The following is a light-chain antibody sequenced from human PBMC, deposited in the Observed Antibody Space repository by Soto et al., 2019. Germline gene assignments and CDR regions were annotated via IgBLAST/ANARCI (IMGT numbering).Light chain of an antibody. J-gene: IGKJ1*01. V-gene: IGKV1-5*01. Sequence: DIQMTQSPSTLSASVGDRVTITCRASQSISSWWAWYQQKTGKAPKLLIYDASSLESGVPSRFSGSGSGTEFTLTISSLQPDDFATYYCQQYNSYSGTFGQGTKVEIK. CDR1: QSISSW. CDR2: DAS. CDR3: QQYNSYSGT.